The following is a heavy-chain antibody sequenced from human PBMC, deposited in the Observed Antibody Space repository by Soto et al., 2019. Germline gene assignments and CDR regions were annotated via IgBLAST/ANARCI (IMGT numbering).Heavy chain of an antibody. Sequence: GESLKISCAASGFTFSSYAMSWVRQAPGKGLEWVSAISGSGGSTYYADSVKGRFTISRDNSKNTLYLQMNSLRAEDTAVYYCAKDISYMDSSGWYYYYYGMDVWGQGTTVTVSS. CDR2: ISGSGGST. D-gene: IGHD6-19*01. V-gene: IGHV3-23*01. CDR1: GFTFSSYA. J-gene: IGHJ6*02. CDR3: AKDISYMDSSGWYYYYYGMDV.